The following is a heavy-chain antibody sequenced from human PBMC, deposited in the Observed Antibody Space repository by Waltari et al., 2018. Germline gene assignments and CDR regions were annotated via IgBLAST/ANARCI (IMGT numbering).Heavy chain of an antibody. J-gene: IGHJ4*02. CDR2: IIPIFGKA. D-gene: IGHD3-16*01. V-gene: IGHV1-69*14. CDR3: AREPRWLQLGFGDGFDY. CDR1: GGTFSSYA. Sequence: QVQLVQSGAEVKKPGSSVKVSCKASGGTFSSYAISWVRQAPGQGLEWMGGIIPIFGKANYAQKFQGRVTITADKSTSTAYMELSSLRSEDTAVYYCAREPRWLQLGFGDGFDYWGQGTLVTVSS.